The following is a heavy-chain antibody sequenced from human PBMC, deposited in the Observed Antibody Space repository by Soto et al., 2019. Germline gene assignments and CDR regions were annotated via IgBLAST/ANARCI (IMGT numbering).Heavy chain of an antibody. CDR1: GGSISSGGYS. V-gene: IGHV4-30-2*01. D-gene: IGHD6-19*01. CDR2: IYHGST. J-gene: IGHJ4*02. Sequence: QLQLQESGSGLVKPSQTLSLTCAVSGGSISSGGYSWSWIRQPPGKGLEWIGYIYHGSTYYNPSLRSRVTTSVDRAKDQFSLKLSSVTAADTAVYYCTRAGGLGAVAVDYWGQGTLVTVSS. CDR3: TRAGGLGAVAVDY.